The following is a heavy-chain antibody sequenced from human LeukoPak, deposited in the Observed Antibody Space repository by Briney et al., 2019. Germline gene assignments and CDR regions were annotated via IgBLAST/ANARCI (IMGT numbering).Heavy chain of an antibody. CDR1: GFTFSNSV. Sequence: GGSLRLSCAASGFTFSNSVMGWVRQAPGKGLEWVSAIGGSGDSTYYTDSVTGRFTISRDNSKNTLYLQMNSLRAEDTALYYCAKLPTGYPNWFDPWGPGTLVTVSS. V-gene: IGHV3-23*01. D-gene: IGHD3-9*01. CDR2: IGGSGDST. J-gene: IGHJ5*02. CDR3: AKLPTGYPNWFDP.